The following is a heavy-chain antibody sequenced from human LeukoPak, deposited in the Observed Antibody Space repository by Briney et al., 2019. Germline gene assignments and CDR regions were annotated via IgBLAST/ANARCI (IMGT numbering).Heavy chain of an antibody. J-gene: IGHJ4*02. D-gene: IGHD3-16*02. V-gene: IGHV3-48*03. CDR3: ARAFQSLGGLSLPDY. CDR1: GFTFSSYE. CDR2: ISSSGSTI. Sequence: GGSLRLSCAASGFTFSSYEMNWVRQAPGKGLEWVQYISSSGSTIYYADSVKGRFTISRDNAKNSLYLQMNSLRADDTAVYYCARAFQSLGGLSLPDYWGQGTLVTVSS.